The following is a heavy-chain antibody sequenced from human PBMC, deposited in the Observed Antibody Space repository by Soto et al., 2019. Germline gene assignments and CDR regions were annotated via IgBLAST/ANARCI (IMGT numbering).Heavy chain of an antibody. CDR3: ARHVSLGGFDY. CDR2: IYRTGST. D-gene: IGHD3-16*01. CDR1: GGSFTSNNW. V-gene: IGHV4-4*02. J-gene: IGHJ4*02. Sequence: SETLSLTCAVSGGSFTSNNWWTWVRQPPGQGLEWIGEIYRTGSTNYNPSLKSRVTISLDKSENQFSLKLSSVTAADTAVYYCARHVSLGGFDYWGQGTLVTVSS.